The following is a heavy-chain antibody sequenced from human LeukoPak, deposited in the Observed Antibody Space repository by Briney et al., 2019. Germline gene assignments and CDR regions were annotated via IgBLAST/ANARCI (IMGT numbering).Heavy chain of an antibody. Sequence: PGGSLRLSCAASGFTFSSYWMSWVRQAPGKGLEWVANIKQDGSEKYYVDPVKGRFTISRDNAKNSLYLQMNSLRAEDTAVYYCARGPPAGIAARYYYMDVWGKGTTVTVSS. J-gene: IGHJ6*03. CDR3: ARGPPAGIAARYYYMDV. CDR2: IKQDGSEK. CDR1: GFTFSSYW. V-gene: IGHV3-7*01. D-gene: IGHD6-6*01.